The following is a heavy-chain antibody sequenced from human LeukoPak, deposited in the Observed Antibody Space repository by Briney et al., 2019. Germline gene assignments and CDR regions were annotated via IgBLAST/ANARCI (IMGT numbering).Heavy chain of an antibody. Sequence: GESLKISCKGLGYSFSSYWSAWVRQRPGKGLEWMGIIYPGDSETKYRPSLQGQVTISADKSTSTAYLQWSSLKASDTAIYYCARIEGSTFDFWGQGTLVTVSS. CDR1: GYSFSSYW. J-gene: IGHJ5*01. V-gene: IGHV5-51*01. CDR2: IYPGDSET. CDR3: ARIEGSTFDF.